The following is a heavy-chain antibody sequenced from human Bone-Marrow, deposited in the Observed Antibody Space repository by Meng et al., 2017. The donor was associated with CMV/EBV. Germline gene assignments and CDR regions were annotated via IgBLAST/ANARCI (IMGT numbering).Heavy chain of an antibody. Sequence: GGSLRLSCAVSGFTLSSKWMHWVRQAPGKGLEWVANIKQDGSEKYYVDSVKGRFTISRDNAKNSLYLQMNSLRAEDTAVYYCARDDPVYSSSSNYYYYGMDVWGQGTTVTVSS. J-gene: IGHJ6*02. D-gene: IGHD6-6*01. CDR3: ARDDPVYSSSSNYYYYGMDV. CDR2: IKQDGSEK. CDR1: GFTLSSKW. V-gene: IGHV3-7*01.